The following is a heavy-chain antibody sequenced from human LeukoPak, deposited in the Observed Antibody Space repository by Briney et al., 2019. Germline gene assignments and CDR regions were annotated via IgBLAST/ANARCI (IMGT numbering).Heavy chain of an antibody. V-gene: IGHV3-73*01. J-gene: IGHJ4*02. Sequence: AGGSLRLSCAASGFTFSGSAMHWVRQASGKGLEWVGRIRSKANSYATAYAASVKGRFTISRDDSKNTAYLQMNSLKTEDTAVYYCTSGDPKYYYDSSGYYGYWGQRTLVTVSS. CDR2: IRSKANSYAT. CDR3: TSGDPKYYYDSSGYYGY. D-gene: IGHD3-22*01. CDR1: GFTFSGSA.